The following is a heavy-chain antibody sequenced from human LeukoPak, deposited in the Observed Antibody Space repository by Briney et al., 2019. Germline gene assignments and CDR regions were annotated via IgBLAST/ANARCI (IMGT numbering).Heavy chain of an antibody. Sequence: PGGSLRLSCAASGFTFSDYYMSWIRQAPGKGLEWVSYIRSSSTYTNYADSVKGRFTISRDNAKDSLYLQMNSLRAEDTAVYYCARRERGSTVTTLSYYFDYWGQGTLVTVSS. D-gene: IGHD4-11*01. CDR3: ARRERGSTVTTLSYYFDY. CDR2: IRSSSTYT. V-gene: IGHV3-11*06. J-gene: IGHJ4*02. CDR1: GFTFSDYY.